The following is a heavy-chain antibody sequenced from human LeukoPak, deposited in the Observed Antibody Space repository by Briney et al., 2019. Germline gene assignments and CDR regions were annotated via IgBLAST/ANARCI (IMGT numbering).Heavy chain of an antibody. CDR2: IHYSGST. Sequence: SETLSLTCAVSGVSIGSYYWTWIRQPPGKGLEWIAYIHYSGSTSSNPSLKSRVTVSVDTSNNRFSLKLTSVTAADTAVYYCARDDILTGYYGNFDFWGQGTLVTVSS. CDR3: ARDDILTGYYGNFDF. J-gene: IGHJ4*02. V-gene: IGHV4-59*01. D-gene: IGHD3-9*01. CDR1: GVSIGSYY.